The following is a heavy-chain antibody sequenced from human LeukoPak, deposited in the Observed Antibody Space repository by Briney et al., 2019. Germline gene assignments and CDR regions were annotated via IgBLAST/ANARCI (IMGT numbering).Heavy chain of an antibody. J-gene: IGHJ4*02. V-gene: IGHV3-49*04. D-gene: IGHD2-21*02. CDR2: IRSKAYGETT. CDR3: AREGGLYFSDSRAGDY. CDR1: GFTFGEYA. Sequence: PGRSLRLSCTSSGFTFGEYALSWVRQAPGRGLEWVGFIRSKAYGETTEYAASVRGRFTISRDESKNIAYLHMNSLRTEDTAVYYCAREGGLYFSDSRAGDYWGQGTLVTVSS.